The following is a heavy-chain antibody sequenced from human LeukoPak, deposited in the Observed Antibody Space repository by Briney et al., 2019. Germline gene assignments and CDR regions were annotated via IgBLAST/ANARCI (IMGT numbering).Heavy chain of an antibody. J-gene: IGHJ4*02. CDR3: AREGPRGYYFDY. V-gene: IGHV3-21*01. CDR1: GFTFSNYG. Sequence: PGGSLRLSCAASGFTFSNYGMHWVRQAPGKGLEWVSSISSSSSYIYYADSVKGRFTISRDNAKNSLYLQMNSLRAEDTAVYYCAREGPRGYYFDYWGQGTLVTVSS. D-gene: IGHD3-10*01. CDR2: ISSSSSYI.